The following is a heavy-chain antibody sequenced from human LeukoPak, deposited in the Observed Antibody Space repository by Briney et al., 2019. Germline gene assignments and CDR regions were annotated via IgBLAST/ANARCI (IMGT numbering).Heavy chain of an antibody. Sequence: GGSLRLSCAASGFTFSSYGMHWVRQAPGKGLQWVAFIRYDGSNKYYADSVKGRFTISRDNSKNTLYLQMNSLRAEDTAVYYCARVDYYDSSGYYSYWGQGTLITVSS. CDR1: GFTFSSYG. V-gene: IGHV3-30*02. CDR2: IRYDGSNK. CDR3: ARVDYYDSSGYYSY. J-gene: IGHJ4*02. D-gene: IGHD3-22*01.